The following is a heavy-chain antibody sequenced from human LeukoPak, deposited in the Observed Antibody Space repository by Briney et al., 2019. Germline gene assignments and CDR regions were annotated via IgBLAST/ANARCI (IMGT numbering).Heavy chain of an antibody. J-gene: IGHJ4*02. CDR1: GFTHGDYY. D-gene: IGHD2-15*01. V-gene: IGHV3-11*01. CDR2: IHKSGSPT. Sequence: PGGSLRLSCAASGFTHGDYYMSWIRHAPGKGLEWVAYIHKSGSPTYYADSVKGRFTISRDDAKNSLYLQMNSLRAEDTAMYYCARDPAHDYWGQGTLVTVSS. CDR3: ARDPAHDY.